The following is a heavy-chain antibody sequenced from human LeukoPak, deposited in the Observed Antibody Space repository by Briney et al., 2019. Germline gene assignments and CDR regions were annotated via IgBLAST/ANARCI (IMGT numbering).Heavy chain of an antibody. CDR3: TRGGIAVAPDY. CDR1: GFTVSSNY. CDR2: IYSGGST. V-gene: IGHV3-53*01. D-gene: IGHD6-19*01. Sequence: PGGSLRLSCAASGFTVSSNYMSWVRQAPGKGLEWVSVIYSGGSTYYADSVKGRFTISRDNSKNTLYLQMNSLRAEDTAVYYCTRGGIAVAPDYWGQGTLVTVSS. J-gene: IGHJ4*02.